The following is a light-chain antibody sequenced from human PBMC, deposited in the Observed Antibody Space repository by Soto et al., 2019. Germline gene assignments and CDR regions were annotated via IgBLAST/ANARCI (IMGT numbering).Light chain of an antibody. CDR1: QSVSSSY. Sequence: EIVLTQSPGTLSLSPGERATLSCRASQSVSSSYLAWYQQKPGQTPRLLIYGASTRATGIPDRFSGSGSGTDFTFIINSLEPEDFAVYYCHQYGSSPGTFGPGTKVAIK. CDR3: HQYGSSPGT. J-gene: IGKJ3*01. CDR2: GAS. V-gene: IGKV3-20*01.